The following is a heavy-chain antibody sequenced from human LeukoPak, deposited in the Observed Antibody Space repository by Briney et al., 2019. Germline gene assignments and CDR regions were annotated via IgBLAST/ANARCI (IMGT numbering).Heavy chain of an antibody. J-gene: IGHJ5*02. CDR2: IYYSGRT. Sequence: PSETLSLTCTISGGSTTNYYWTWLRQPPGKGLEWIGYIYYSGRTDYNPSLKSRVTISIDTSQNQFSLNLSSVTAADAAVYFCARHPSSGWYARFDPWGRGTLVTVSS. D-gene: IGHD6-19*01. V-gene: IGHV4-59*08. CDR3: ARHPSSGWYARFDP. CDR1: GGSTTNYY.